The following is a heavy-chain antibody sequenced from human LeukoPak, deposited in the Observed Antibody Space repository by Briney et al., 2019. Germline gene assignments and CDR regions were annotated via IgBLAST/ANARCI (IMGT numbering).Heavy chain of an antibody. Sequence: GGSLRLSCAASGFTFSDYGMHWVREAPGKGLEWVAVIWYDGSNKYYADSVKGRFTISRDNSRNTLYLQMNSLIAEDTAVYYCVRDDSGSVIRGVLHYWGQGALVTVSS. CDR1: GFTFSDYG. J-gene: IGHJ4*02. CDR2: IWYDGSNK. CDR3: VRDDSGSVIRGVLHY. D-gene: IGHD3-10*01. V-gene: IGHV3-33*01.